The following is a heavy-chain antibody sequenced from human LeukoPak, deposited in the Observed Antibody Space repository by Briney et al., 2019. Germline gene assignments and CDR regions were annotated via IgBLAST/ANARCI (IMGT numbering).Heavy chain of an antibody. CDR1: GGSINTGSSF. CDR2: MFYTGTTTT. V-gene: IGHV4-39*01. Sequence: SETLSLTCTVSGGSINTGSSFWGWIRQPPGTGLEWIGSMFYTGTTTTYYNPSLKSRVTISVDPSKNQFSLNLNFVTAADTAVYYCARLSKAAGSNWGQGAPVTVSS. CDR3: ARLSKAAGSN. J-gene: IGHJ4*02. D-gene: IGHD3-10*01.